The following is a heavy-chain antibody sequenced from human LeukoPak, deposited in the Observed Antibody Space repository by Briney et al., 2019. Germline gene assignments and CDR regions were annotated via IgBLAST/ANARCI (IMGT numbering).Heavy chain of an antibody. Sequence: TLSLTCTVSGGSISSGSYYWSWIRQPAGKGLEWIGRIYTSGSTNYNPSLKSRVTISVDTSKNQFSLKLSSVTAADTAVYYCARGDWGGYYYYMDVWGKGTTVTVSS. CDR3: ARGDWGGYYYYMDV. CDR2: IYTSGST. CDR1: GGSISSGSYY. V-gene: IGHV4-61*02. J-gene: IGHJ6*03. D-gene: IGHD7-27*01.